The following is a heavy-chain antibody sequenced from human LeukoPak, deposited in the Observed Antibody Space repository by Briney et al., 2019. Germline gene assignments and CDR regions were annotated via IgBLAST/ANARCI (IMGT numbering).Heavy chain of an antibody. CDR2: ISGSGGST. CDR3: AKHNEDYGDYAGFDY. J-gene: IGHJ4*02. D-gene: IGHD4-17*01. CDR1: GFTFSSYA. V-gene: IGHV3-23*01. Sequence: PGGSLRLSCAASGFTFSSYAMSWVRQAPGKGLGWVSAISGSGGSTYYADSVKGRFTISRDNSKNTLYLQMNSLRAEDTAVYYCAKHNEDYGDYAGFDYWGQGTLVTVSS.